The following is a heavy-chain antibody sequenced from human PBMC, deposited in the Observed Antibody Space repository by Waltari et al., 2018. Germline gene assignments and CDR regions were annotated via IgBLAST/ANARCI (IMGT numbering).Heavy chain of an antibody. CDR3: AKVGGYYYYYMDV. V-gene: IGHV3-48*03. CDR2: YSTEDRSI. CDR1: GFTVRNHQ. Sequence: EEQLVESGGGLVPPGGSPRLSCVASGFTVRNHQVKRFRQAPRKALEWISQYSTEDRSIFYADSVKGRFTLSRDKAKNSLFLQMNNLRGEDTAVYYCAKVGGYYYYYMDVWGKGTTVTVTS. J-gene: IGHJ6*03. D-gene: IGHD3-16*01.